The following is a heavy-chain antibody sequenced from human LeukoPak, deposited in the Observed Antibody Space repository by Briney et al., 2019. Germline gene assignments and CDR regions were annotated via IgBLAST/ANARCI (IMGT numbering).Heavy chain of an antibody. CDR1: GYSISNGYY. D-gene: IGHD6-19*01. CDR3: ARRHSSGWFYY. V-gene: IGHV4-38-2*02. J-gene: IGHJ4*02. Sequence: SETLSLTCTVSGYSISNGYYWDWIRQPPGRGLEWTGNIYRSGSTSYNPSLKSRVTISVDTSKNQFSLKVNSVTAADTAVYYCARRHSSGWFYYWGQGTLVTVSS. CDR2: IYRSGST.